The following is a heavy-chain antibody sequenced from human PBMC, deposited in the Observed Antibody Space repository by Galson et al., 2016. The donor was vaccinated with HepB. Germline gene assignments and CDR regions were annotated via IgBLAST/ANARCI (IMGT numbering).Heavy chain of an antibody. CDR1: GFTFSSYS. J-gene: IGHJ4*02. D-gene: IGHD6-19*01. Sequence: SLRLSCAASGFTFSSYSMSWVRQAPGKGLEWVSSISSSSSYLYYADSVKGRFTISRDNAKNTLYLQMNSLRAEDTAVYYCARGKISTAWQDYWGQGTLVTVSS. CDR2: ISSSSSYL. CDR3: ARGKISTAWQDY. V-gene: IGHV3-21*01.